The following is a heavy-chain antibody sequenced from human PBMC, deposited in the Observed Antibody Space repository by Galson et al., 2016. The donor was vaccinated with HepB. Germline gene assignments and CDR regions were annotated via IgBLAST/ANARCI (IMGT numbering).Heavy chain of an antibody. D-gene: IGHD5-18*01. CDR2: ISSDGSNQ. V-gene: IGHV3-30-3*01. CDR3: AKDGGYTYALGY. J-gene: IGHJ4*02. Sequence: SLRLSCAASGFTFSTSAVHWVRQAPGKGLEWVAVISSDGSNQFYADSVTGRFTISRDNSKDTLYLQMNSLGAEDTAVYYCAKDGGYTYALGYWGRGTLVTVFS. CDR1: GFTFSTSA.